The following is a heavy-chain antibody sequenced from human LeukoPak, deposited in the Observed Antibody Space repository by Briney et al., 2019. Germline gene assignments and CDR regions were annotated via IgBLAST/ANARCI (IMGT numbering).Heavy chain of an antibody. J-gene: IGHJ4*02. CDR1: GFTFSSYS. Sequence: PGGSLRLSCAASGFTFSSYSMNWVRQAPGKGLVWVSRINSDGINTSYADSVKGRFTISRDNSKNSLYLQMNSLRPEDTALYYCAKGTSSWHEFDYWGQGALVTVSS. D-gene: IGHD6-13*01. CDR3: AKGTSSWHEFDY. V-gene: IGHV3-74*01. CDR2: INSDGINT.